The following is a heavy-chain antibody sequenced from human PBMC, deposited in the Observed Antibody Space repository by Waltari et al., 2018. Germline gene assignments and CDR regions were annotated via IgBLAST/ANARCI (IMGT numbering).Heavy chain of an antibody. CDR3: VRNMDDSPGGP. V-gene: IGHV3-74*01. CDR1: GFNLNTFW. CDR2: INSDGSDT. D-gene: IGHD3-3*01. J-gene: IGHJ5*02. Sequence: DVKLVESGGGLVQPGESLRISCAASGFNLNTFWMHWVSEVPGKGLVSVSRINSDGSDTAYADSVKGRFIISRDNAKNTVSLQMNRLRAEDTGIYYCVRNMDDSPGGPWGQGTLVTVSS.